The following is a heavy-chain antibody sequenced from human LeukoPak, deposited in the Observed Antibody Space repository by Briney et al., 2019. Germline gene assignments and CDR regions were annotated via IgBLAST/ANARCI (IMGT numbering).Heavy chain of an antibody. Sequence: GASVKVSCKASGYTFTGYYMHWVRQAPGQGLEWMGWINPNSGGTNYAQKFQGRVTMTRDTSISTAYMELSRLRSDDTAVYYCARATTPGYSSGWYNHWGQGTLVTVSS. J-gene: IGHJ5*02. CDR1: GYTFTGYY. V-gene: IGHV1-2*02. CDR3: ARATTPGYSSGWYNH. CDR2: INPNSGGT. D-gene: IGHD6-19*01.